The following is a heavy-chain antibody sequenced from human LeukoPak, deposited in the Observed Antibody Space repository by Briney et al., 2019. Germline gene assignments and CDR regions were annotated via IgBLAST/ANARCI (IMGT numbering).Heavy chain of an antibody. CDR2: IKSKADGGTT. CDR1: GFTFNIAW. CDR3: TTDLNSGYDFRFDY. D-gene: IGHD5-12*01. J-gene: IGHJ4*02. V-gene: IGHV3-15*01. Sequence: GGSLRLSCAASGFTFNIAWMSWVRQAPGKGLEWVGRIKSKADGGTTDYAAPVKGRFTISRDDSKNTLFLQMNSLKTEDTAVYYCTTDLNSGYDFRFDYWGQGTLVTVSS.